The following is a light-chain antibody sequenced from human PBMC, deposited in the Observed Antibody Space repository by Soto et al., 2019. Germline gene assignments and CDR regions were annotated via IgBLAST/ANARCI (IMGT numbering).Light chain of an antibody. J-gene: IGKJ4*01. CDR1: LGISSY. CDR3: QQLNSYPLT. CDR2: AAS. Sequence: DIQLTQSPSFLSASVGDRVTITCRASLGISSYLAWYQQKPGKAPKLLIFAASTLQSGVPSRFSGSGSGTEFTLTITNLQPEDSATYYCQQLNSYPLTFGGGTKVEIK. V-gene: IGKV1-9*01.